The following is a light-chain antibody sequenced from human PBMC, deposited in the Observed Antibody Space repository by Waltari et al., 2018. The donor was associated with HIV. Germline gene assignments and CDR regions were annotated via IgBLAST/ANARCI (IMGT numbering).Light chain of an antibody. CDR3: HQYGVSPLT. J-gene: IGKJ3*01. V-gene: IGKV3-20*01. Sequence: EIVLTQSPRTLSLSPGERATLSCRASQIVNNNYVAWFQQKPGQAPRLVIFGASSSATDVADRFSGSGSGTDFTLTISRLQPEDFAMYFCHQYGVSPLTFGPGTKVDIK. CDR2: GAS. CDR1: QIVNNNY.